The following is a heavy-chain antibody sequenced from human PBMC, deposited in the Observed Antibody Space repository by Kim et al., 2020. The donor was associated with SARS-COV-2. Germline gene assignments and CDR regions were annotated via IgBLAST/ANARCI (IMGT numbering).Heavy chain of an antibody. Sequence: GGSLRLSCAASGFSIDGSAMHWVRQVPGKGLEWVSGISWKSDNVGYAASVKGRFTISRDNAKNSLYLQMNSLRPEDTALYYCAKDRQGSTSNYNYYYYSAMDVWGQGTTVTVSS. CDR1: GFSIDGSA. CDR2: ISWKSDNV. D-gene: IGHD1-7*01. J-gene: IGHJ6*02. V-gene: IGHV3-9*01. CDR3: AKDRQGSTSNYNYYYYSAMDV.